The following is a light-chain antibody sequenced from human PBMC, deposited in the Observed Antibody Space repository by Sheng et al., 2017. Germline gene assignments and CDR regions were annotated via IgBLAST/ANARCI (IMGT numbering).Light chain of an antibody. Sequence: SYELTQPPSVSVSPGQTATITCSGDKLGDKYACWYQQKPGQSPVLVIYQDSKRPSVIPERFSGSNSGNTATLTISGTQAMDEADYYCQAWDSNSYVFGTGTKVTVL. V-gene: IGLV3-1*01. CDR1: KLGDKY. J-gene: IGLJ1*01. CDR3: QAWDSNSYV. CDR2: QDS.